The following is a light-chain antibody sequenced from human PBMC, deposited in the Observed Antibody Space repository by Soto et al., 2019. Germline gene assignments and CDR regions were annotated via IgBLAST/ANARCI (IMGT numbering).Light chain of an antibody. CDR2: AAS. V-gene: IGKV1-39*01. Sequence: DIQMTQSPSSLSASVGDRVTITCRASQSISSYLNWYQQKPGKAPKLLIDAASSLQSGVPSRFSGSGSGTDFTLTISSPQPEDFATYYCQQSYSTLWTFGQGTKVEIK. J-gene: IGKJ1*01. CDR1: QSISSY. CDR3: QQSYSTLWT.